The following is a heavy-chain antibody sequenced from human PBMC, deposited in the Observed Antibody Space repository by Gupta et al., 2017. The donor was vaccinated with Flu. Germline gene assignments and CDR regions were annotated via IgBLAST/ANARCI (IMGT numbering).Heavy chain of an antibody. V-gene: IGHV3-48*03. CDR2: ISSSGSTI. CDR1: GFTFSSYD. D-gene: IGHD3-3*01. CDR3: ARDTKTSYYYYGLDV. Sequence: EVQLVDSGGDLVQPGGSLRLSCAASGFTFSSYDMNLVRPAPGKGLEWVSYISSSGSTIHYADSVKGRFTISRDNAKDSLSLQMNSLRAEDTAVYYCARDTKTSYYYYGLDVWGQGTTVTVSS. J-gene: IGHJ6*02.